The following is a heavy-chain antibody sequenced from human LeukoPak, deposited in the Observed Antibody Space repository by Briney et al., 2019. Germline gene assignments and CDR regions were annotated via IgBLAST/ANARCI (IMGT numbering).Heavy chain of an antibody. CDR3: ARDRVGEQWLVIAFDI. CDR1: GGTFSSYA. CDR2: IIPIFGTA. V-gene: IGHV1-69*05. J-gene: IGHJ3*02. D-gene: IGHD6-19*01. Sequence: SVKVSCKASGGTFSSYAISWVRQAPGQGLEWMGRIIPIFGTANYAQKFQGRVTITTDESTSTAYMELSSLRSEDTAVYYCARDRVGEQWLVIAFDIWGQGTMVTVSS.